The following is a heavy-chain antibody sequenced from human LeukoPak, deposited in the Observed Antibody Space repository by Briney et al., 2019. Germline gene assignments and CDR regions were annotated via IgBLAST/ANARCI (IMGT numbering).Heavy chain of an antibody. CDR2: MNPNSGNT. J-gene: IGHJ3*02. D-gene: IGHD3-3*01. CDR3: ARDHDIDFWSGPPLSAFDI. CDR1: GYTFTSYD. V-gene: IGHV1-8*03. Sequence: ASVKVSCKASGYTFTSYDINWVRQATGQGLEWMGWMNPNSGNTGYAQKFQGRVTITRNTSISTAYMELSSLRSEDTAVYYCARDHDIDFWSGPPLSAFDIWGQGTMVTVSS.